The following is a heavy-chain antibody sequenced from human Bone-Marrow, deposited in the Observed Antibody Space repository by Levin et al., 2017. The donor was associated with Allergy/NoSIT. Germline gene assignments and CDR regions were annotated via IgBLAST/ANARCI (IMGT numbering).Heavy chain of an antibody. J-gene: IGHJ4*02. CDR3: VKGKYCGAVTCDTGFDS. V-gene: IGHV1-69*02. Sequence: SVKVSCKASGGTFSNYTFSWVRQASGQGLEWMGRIIPSLDIANYAQKFQGRVTITADKSTNTAYMELRSLASEDTAMYYCVKGKYCGAVTCDTGFDSWGQGTLVTVSS. CDR2: IIPSLDIA. D-gene: IGHD2-21*01. CDR1: GGTFSNYT.